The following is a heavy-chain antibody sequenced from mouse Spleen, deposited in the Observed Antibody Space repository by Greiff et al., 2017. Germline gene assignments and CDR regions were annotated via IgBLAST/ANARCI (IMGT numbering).Heavy chain of an antibody. J-gene: IGHJ4*01. CDR3: ARSMDY. Sequence: SGAELVMPGASVKLSRKASGYTFTSYRMHWGKQRPGQGPEWIGEIEPSDRYTNYKQKFKGKATLTVDKSSSTAYMQLSSLTSEGSAVYYCARSMDYWGQGTSVTVSS. V-gene: IGHV1-69*01. CDR1: GYTFTSYR. CDR2: IEPSDRYT.